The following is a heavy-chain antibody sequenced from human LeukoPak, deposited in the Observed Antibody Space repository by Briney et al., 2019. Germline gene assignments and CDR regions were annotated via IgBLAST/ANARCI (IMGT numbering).Heavy chain of an antibody. CDR1: GFTFSSYA. CDR2: ISGSGSTT. CDR3: AKLSVVRGVITPVDY. Sequence: GGSLGLSCAASGFTFSSYAMSWVRQAPGKGLEWVSAISGSGSTTYSADSVKGRFTISRDNSKNTLYLQMNSLRAEDTAVYYCAKLSVVRGVITPVDYWGQGTLVTVSS. D-gene: IGHD3-10*01. J-gene: IGHJ4*02. V-gene: IGHV3-23*01.